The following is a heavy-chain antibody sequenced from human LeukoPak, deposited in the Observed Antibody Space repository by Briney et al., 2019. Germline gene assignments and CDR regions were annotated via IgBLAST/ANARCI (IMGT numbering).Heavy chain of an antibody. J-gene: IGHJ6*03. CDR3: ARSGSAMVRGVLFYMDV. V-gene: IGHV1-8*02. D-gene: IGHD3-10*01. Sequence: ASVKVSCKASGGTFSSYAISWVRQATGQGLEWMGWMNPNSGNTGYAQKFQGRVTMTRNTSISTAYMELSSLRSEDTAVYYCARSGSAMVRGVLFYMDVCGKGTTVTVSS. CDR2: MNPNSGNT. CDR1: GGTFSSYA.